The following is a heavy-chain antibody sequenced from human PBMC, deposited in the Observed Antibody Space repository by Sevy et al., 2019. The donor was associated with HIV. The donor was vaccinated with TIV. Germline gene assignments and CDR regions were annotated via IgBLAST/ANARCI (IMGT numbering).Heavy chain of an antibody. D-gene: IGHD3-3*01. J-gene: IGHJ6*02. Sequence: GGSLRLSCAASGFTFSSYAMHWVRQAPGKGLEWVAVISYDGSNKYYADSVKGRFTISRDNSKNTLYLQMNGLRAEDTALYYGAGAGDTSYYDFWSGYSRHGYYGMDVWGQGTTVTVSS. V-gene: IGHV3-30*04. CDR1: GFTFSSYA. CDR3: AGAGDTSYYDFWSGYSRHGYYGMDV. CDR2: ISYDGSNK.